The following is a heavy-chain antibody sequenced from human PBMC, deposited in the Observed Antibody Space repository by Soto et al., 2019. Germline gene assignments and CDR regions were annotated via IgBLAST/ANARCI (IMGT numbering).Heavy chain of an antibody. D-gene: IGHD3-3*01. CDR3: ARVGLKAHYDFWSGYYTRLHYCMDV. V-gene: IGHV1-8*01. J-gene: IGHJ6*02. Sequence: ASVKVSCKASGYTFTSYDINWVRQATGRGLEWMGWMNPNSGNTGYAQKFQGRVTMTRNTSISTAYMELSSPRSEDTAVYYCARVGLKAHYDFWSGYYTRLHYCMDVWGQGTTVTVSS. CDR2: MNPNSGNT. CDR1: GYTFTSYD.